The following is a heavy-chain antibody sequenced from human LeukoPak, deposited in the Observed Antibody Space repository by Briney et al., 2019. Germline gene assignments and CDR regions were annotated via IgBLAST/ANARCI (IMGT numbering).Heavy chain of an antibody. CDR2: INPSGGAT. D-gene: IGHD6-13*01. Sequence: ASVKVSCKASGYTFSSYYMHWVRRAPGQGLEWMGIINPSGGATSYAQKFQGRVTMTRDTSTSTVYMELSSLRSEDTAVYYCARDVGIAAALYYFDYWGQGTLVTVSS. J-gene: IGHJ4*02. CDR3: ARDVGIAAALYYFDY. CDR1: GYTFSSYY. V-gene: IGHV1-46*01.